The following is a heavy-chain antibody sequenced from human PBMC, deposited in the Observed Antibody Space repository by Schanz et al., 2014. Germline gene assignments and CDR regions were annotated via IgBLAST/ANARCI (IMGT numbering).Heavy chain of an antibody. Sequence: EVQLVESGGGFVQPGGSLGLSCVVSGFTVSSDHMSWVRQAPGKGLEWVSTIYASGATYYADSVKRRFTISRDISKNTLHLQVTSLRAEDTAIYYCARDGNYYGSRNYYKTPYYVDYWGQGTLVTVSS. CDR3: ARDGNYYGSRNYYKTPYYVDY. J-gene: IGHJ4*02. CDR2: IYASGAT. V-gene: IGHV3-66*01. D-gene: IGHD3-10*01. CDR1: GFTVSSDH.